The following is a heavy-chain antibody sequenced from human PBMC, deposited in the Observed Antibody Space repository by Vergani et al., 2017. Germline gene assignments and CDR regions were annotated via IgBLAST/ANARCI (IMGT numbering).Heavy chain of an antibody. CDR3: VRDQVTMLRGSDALDI. V-gene: IGHV3-49*05. Sequence: EVQMVESGGGLVKPGGSLRLSCTASGVTFGYYAMDWFRQAPGQGLEWVGGIRSKAYGQATIYAASVKGRFTISRDDSKSIAYLQMNNLQTEDTAMYYCVRDQVTMLRGSDALDIWGQGTMVTVSS. CDR2: IRSKAYGQAT. CDR1: GVTFGYYA. J-gene: IGHJ3*02. D-gene: IGHD3-10*01.